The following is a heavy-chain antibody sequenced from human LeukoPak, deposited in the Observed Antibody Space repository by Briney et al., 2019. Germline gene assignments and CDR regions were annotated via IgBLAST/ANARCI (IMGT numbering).Heavy chain of an antibody. Sequence: ASVKVSCKASGYTFTIYGISWARQAPGQGLEWMGWISSYNGNTNYAQKPQGRVTMTTETSTSTAYMERRSLRSDDTAVYYCARETSGYEDYWGQGTLVTVSS. CDR2: ISSYNGNT. CDR1: GYTFTIYG. J-gene: IGHJ4*02. V-gene: IGHV1-18*04. D-gene: IGHD5-12*01. CDR3: ARETSGYEDY.